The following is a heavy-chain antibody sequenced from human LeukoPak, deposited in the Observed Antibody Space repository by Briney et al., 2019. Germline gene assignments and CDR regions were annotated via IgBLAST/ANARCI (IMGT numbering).Heavy chain of an antibody. Sequence: PGGSLRLSCAASGFTFSSYAMSWVRQAPGKGLEWVSSISSSSSYIYYADSVKGRFTISRDNAKNSLYLQMNSLRAEDTAVYYCARDSGSYWGVDYWGQGTLVTVSS. CDR3: ARDSGSYWGVDY. CDR1: GFTFSSYA. V-gene: IGHV3-21*01. D-gene: IGHD1-26*01. CDR2: ISSSSSYI. J-gene: IGHJ4*02.